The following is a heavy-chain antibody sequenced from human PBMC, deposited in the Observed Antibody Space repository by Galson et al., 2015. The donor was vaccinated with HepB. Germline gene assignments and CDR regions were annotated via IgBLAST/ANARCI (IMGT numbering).Heavy chain of an antibody. J-gene: IGHJ3*02. Sequence: SLRLSCAASGFIFSTYALPWVRQAPGRGLEWLVFIYFDGPPKSHPNSEKGRLTVSRDNSNSTLYLEINSLRAEDTAVYYCARQYCSGVSCYYAFDIWGQGTMVTVSS. CDR2: IYFDGPPK. CDR1: GFIFSTYA. CDR3: ARQYCSGVSCYYAFDI. V-gene: IGHV3-30-3*01. D-gene: IGHD2-15*01.